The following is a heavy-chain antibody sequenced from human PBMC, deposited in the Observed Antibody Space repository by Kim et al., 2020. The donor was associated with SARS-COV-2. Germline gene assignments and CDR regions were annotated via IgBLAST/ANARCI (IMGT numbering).Heavy chain of an antibody. V-gene: IGHV3-23*01. J-gene: IGHJ6*03. D-gene: IGHD3-16*01. CDR3: AKDMKTYYYYYYYMDV. Sequence: VKGRFTISRDNSKNTLYLQMNSRRAEDTAVYYCAKDMKTYYYYYYYMDVWGKGTTVTVS.